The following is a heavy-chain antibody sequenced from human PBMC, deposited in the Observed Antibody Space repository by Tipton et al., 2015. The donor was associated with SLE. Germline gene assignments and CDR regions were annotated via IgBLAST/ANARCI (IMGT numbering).Heavy chain of an antibody. Sequence: TLSLTCAVSGYSISSGYYWGWIRQPPGKGLEWIGSIYHSGSTYYNPSLKSRVTISADTSKNQFSLQLSSVTAADTAVYFCSRYRTVGSYWYFDLWGQGTLVAVSS. V-gene: IGHV4-38-2*01. CDR1: GYSISSGYY. CDR3: SRYRTVGSYWYFDL. D-gene: IGHD1-26*01. J-gene: IGHJ4*02. CDR2: IYHSGST.